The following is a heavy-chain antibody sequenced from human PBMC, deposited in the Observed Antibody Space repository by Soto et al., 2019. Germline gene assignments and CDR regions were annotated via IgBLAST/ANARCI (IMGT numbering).Heavy chain of an antibody. J-gene: IGHJ6*02. D-gene: IGHD3-9*01. V-gene: IGHV5-51*01. CDR3: ARHRRGFDWLLNDYYYYGMDV. Sequence: GESLKISCKGSGYSFTSYWIGWVRQMPGKGLEWMGIIYPGDSDTRYSPSFQGQVTISADKSISTAYLQWSSLKASDTAMYYCARHRRGFDWLLNDYYYYGMDVWGQGTTVTVSS. CDR1: GYSFTSYW. CDR2: IYPGDSDT.